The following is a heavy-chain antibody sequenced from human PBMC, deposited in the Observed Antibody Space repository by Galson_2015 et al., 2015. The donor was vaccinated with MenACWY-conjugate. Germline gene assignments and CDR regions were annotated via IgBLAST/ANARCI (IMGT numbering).Heavy chain of an antibody. J-gene: IGHJ6*02. CDR1: GFTFSSYA. V-gene: IGHV3-23*01. D-gene: IGHD6-13*01. CDR2: ISGSGGST. CDR3: AKLVEQQLVYYYYGMDV. Sequence: SLRLSCAASGFTFSSYAMSWVRQAPGKGLEWVSAISGSGGSTYYADSVKGRFTISRDNSKNTLYLQMKSLRAEDTAVYYCAKLVEQQLVYYYYGMDVWGQGTTVTVSS.